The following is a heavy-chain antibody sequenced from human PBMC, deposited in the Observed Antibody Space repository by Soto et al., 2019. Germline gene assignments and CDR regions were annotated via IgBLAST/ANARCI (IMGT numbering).Heavy chain of an antibody. CDR2: INPSGGAT. V-gene: IGHV1-46*01. D-gene: IGHD2-15*01. J-gene: IGHJ3*02. CDR1: GYTFINFF. Sequence: ASVKVSCKVSGYTFINFFIHWVRQAPGQGLEWVGIINPSGGATTYPQKFQGRVNMTRDTSTSTVYMDVSSLRFDDTAVYYCARSHCSGGSCYLGAFDIWGQGTMVTVSS. CDR3: ARSHCSGGSCYLGAFDI.